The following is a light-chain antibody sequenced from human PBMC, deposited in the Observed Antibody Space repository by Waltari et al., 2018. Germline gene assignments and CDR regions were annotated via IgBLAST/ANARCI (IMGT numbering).Light chain of an antibody. V-gene: IGLV1-44*01. J-gene: IGLJ2*01. CDR2: FND. CDR3: AVWDDSLNGLI. Sequence: QSVLTQPPSASGTPGQRVTLSCSRSSSNIGQNTVHWSQQLPGTAPTLVISFNDQRPSGVPDRFSGSKSGTSASLAISGLQSEDEADFHCAVWDDSLNGLIFGGGTKLTVL. CDR1: SSNIGQNT.